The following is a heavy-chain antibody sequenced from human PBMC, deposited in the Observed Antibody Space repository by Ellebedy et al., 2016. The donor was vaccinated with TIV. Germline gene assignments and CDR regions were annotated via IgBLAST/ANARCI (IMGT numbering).Heavy chain of an antibody. CDR3: ARGGGQLVHYYYYGMDV. V-gene: IGHV4-59*01. CDR1: GGSISSYY. D-gene: IGHD6-13*01. J-gene: IGHJ6*02. CDR2: IYYSGST. Sequence: SETLSLXXTVSGGSISSYYWSWIRQPPGKGLEWIGYIYYSGSTNYNPSIKSRVTISVDTSKNQFSLKLSSVTAADTAVYYCARGGGQLVHYYYYGMDVWGQGTTVTVSS.